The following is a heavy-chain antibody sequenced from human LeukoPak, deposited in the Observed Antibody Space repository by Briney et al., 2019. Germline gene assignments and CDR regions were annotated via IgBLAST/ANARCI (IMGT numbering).Heavy chain of an antibody. D-gene: IGHD2-15*01. V-gene: IGHV4-31*11. CDR2: IYYSGST. J-gene: IGHJ6*02. CDR1: GGSISSGGYY. Sequence: SQTLSLTCAVSGGSISSGGYYWSWIRQHPGKGLEWIGYIYYSGSTYYNPSLKSRVTISVDTSKNQFSLKLSSVTAADTAVYYCASSYCSGGSCYGHYYYYYYGMDVWGQGTTVTVSS. CDR3: ASSYCSGGSCYGHYYYYYYGMDV.